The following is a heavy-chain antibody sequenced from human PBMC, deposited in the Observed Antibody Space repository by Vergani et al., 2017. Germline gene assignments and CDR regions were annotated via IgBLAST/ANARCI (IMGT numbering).Heavy chain of an antibody. V-gene: IGHV4-59*08. CDR3: ARQFWVSQGVGAFET. Sequence: QVQLQESGPGLVKPSETLSLTCSVSGGSISPYYWSWIRQPPGKGLEWSATVFHSGSAYYNPSLRRRVAISVETSKNQFSLRLTTLTAADTAVYYCARQFWVSQGVGAFETWGRGTEVSVSS. J-gene: IGHJ3*02. CDR2: VFHSGSA. D-gene: IGHD3-16*01. CDR1: GGSISPYY.